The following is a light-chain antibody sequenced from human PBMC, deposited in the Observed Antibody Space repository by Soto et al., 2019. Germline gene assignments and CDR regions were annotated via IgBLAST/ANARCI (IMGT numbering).Light chain of an antibody. CDR1: QSIVTY. CDR2: AAS. CDR3: QHSYSTPPWT. V-gene: IGKV1-39*01. Sequence: DIQMTQSPSSLSASVGDRVTITCRASQSIVTYLNWYLQKPGKAPKLLIYAASNLQSGVPSRFSGSGSGTDFTLTISSLQPEDFATYFCQHSYSTPPWTFGQVTKVDVK. J-gene: IGKJ1*01.